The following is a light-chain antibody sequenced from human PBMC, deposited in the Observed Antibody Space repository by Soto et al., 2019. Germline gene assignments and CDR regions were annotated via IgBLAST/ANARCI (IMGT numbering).Light chain of an antibody. J-gene: IGLJ2*01. Sequence: QSVLTQPASVSGSPGQSITISCTGTSSDVGSYNLVSWYQQHPGKAPKLMIYEGSKRPSGVSNRFSGSKSGNTASLTISGLQAEDEADYYCCSYAGSSIPFGGGTKLTV. CDR3: CSYAGSSIP. V-gene: IGLV2-23*01. CDR1: SSDVGSYNL. CDR2: EGS.